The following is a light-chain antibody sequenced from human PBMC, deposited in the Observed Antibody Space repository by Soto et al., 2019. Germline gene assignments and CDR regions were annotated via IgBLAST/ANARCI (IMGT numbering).Light chain of an antibody. Sequence: EIVLTQSPATLSLSPGERATLSCRASQSVSSHLVWYQQKPGQPPRLLIYFASTRATAVPARFTAGGSGTEFTLTISSLQSDDLAVYYCQQYDKWPRTFGQGTKVDNK. V-gene: IGKV3-15*01. CDR2: FAS. CDR3: QQYDKWPRT. CDR1: QSVSSH. J-gene: IGKJ1*01.